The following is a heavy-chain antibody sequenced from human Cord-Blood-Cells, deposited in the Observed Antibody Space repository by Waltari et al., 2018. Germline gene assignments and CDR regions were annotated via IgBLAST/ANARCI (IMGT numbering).Heavy chain of an antibody. CDR1: GFTFSSYA. J-gene: IGHJ4*02. CDR2: ISGSGGST. Sequence: EVQLLESGGGLVQPGGSLRLSCAASGFTFSSYAMRWVRQAPGKGLGWVSAISGSGGSTYYADSVKGRFTISRDNSKNTLYLQMNSLRAEDTAVYYCAKDTDYGYRQFDYWGQGTLVTVSS. V-gene: IGHV3-23*01. D-gene: IGHD5-18*01. CDR3: AKDTDYGYRQFDY.